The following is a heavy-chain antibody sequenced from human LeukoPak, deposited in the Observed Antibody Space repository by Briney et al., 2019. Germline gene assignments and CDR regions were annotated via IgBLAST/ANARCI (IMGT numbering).Heavy chain of an antibody. D-gene: IGHD3-22*01. J-gene: IGHJ5*02. CDR1: GFTFSSYG. V-gene: IGHV3-33*01. Sequence: GGSLRPSCAASGFTFSSYGMHWVRQAPGKGLEWVAVIWYDGSNKYYADSVKGRFTISRDNSKNTLYLQMNSLRAEDTAVYYCARDKSPIVVVTNNWFDPWGQGTLVTVSS. CDR3: ARDKSPIVVVTNNWFDP. CDR2: IWYDGSNK.